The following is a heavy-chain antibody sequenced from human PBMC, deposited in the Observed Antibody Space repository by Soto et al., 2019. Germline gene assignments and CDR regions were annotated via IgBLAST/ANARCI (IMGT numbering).Heavy chain of an antibody. D-gene: IGHD1-26*01. CDR1: GFTFSSYS. CDR3: ARDREGVGAGLF. Sequence: EVQLVESGGGLVKPGGSLRLSCAASGFTFSSYSMNWVRQAPGKGLEWVSSISSRTYIYYADSVKGRFTISRDNAKNSLYLQMNSRAAEDTAVYYCARDREGVGAGLFWGQGTMVTVAS. CDR2: ISSRTYI. J-gene: IGHJ3*01. V-gene: IGHV3-21*01.